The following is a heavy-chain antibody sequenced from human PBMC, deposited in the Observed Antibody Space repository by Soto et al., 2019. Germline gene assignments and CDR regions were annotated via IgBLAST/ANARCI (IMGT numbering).Heavy chain of an antibody. Sequence: PGGSLRLSCEASGFTLSSYSMNWVRQVSGKGLEWVSSISSRSNYIYYEDSVKGRFSISRDNAKNSLYLQMSSLRDEDTAIYYCARDPAGDIATGLIHFDLWGQGTQVTVSS. CDR2: ISSRSNYI. V-gene: IGHV3-21*01. CDR3: ARDPAGDIATGLIHFDL. D-gene: IGHD3-9*01. J-gene: IGHJ4*02. CDR1: GFTLSSYS.